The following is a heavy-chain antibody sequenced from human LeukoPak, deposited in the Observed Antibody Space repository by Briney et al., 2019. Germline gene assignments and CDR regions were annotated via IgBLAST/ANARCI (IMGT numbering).Heavy chain of an antibody. J-gene: IGHJ4*02. CDR1: GFTFSNYA. V-gene: IGHV3-23*01. D-gene: IGHD6-13*01. CDR2: ISASGGST. CDR3: AKDHFGYSSSSLDY. Sequence: GGSLRLSCAASGFTFSNYAMSWVRQAPGKGLEWVSAISASGGSTYSADSVKGRFTISRDNSKNTLYLQMNSLRAEDTAVYFCAKDHFGYSSSSLDYWGQGTLVTVSS.